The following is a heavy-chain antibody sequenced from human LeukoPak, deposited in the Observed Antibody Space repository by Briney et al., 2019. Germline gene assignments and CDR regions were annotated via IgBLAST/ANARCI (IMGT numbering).Heavy chain of an antibody. Sequence: GESLKISCKGSGYSFSTYWIGWVRQMPGKGLEWMGIIYPGDSDTRYSPSFQGQVTISADKSISTAYLQWSSLKASDTAMYYCARTAMVRGVIKIDYWGQGTLVTVSS. J-gene: IGHJ4*02. CDR3: ARTAMVRGVIKIDY. V-gene: IGHV5-51*01. CDR1: GYSFSTYW. CDR2: IYPGDSDT. D-gene: IGHD3-10*01.